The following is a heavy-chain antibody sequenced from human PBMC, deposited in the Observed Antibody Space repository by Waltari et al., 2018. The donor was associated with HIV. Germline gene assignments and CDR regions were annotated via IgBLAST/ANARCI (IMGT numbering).Heavy chain of an antibody. CDR1: GGSISRSHYY. Sequence: QLQLQESGPGLVKPSETLSLTCTVSGGSISRSHYYLGWIRQPPGKGLEWIGSIYYSGSTYYNPSLKSRVTISVDTSKNQFSLKLSSVTAADTAVYYCARDRALLRLGELSPGAFDIWGQGTMVTVSS. V-gene: IGHV4-39*07. J-gene: IGHJ3*02. CDR3: ARDRALLRLGELSPGAFDI. D-gene: IGHD3-16*02. CDR2: IYYSGST.